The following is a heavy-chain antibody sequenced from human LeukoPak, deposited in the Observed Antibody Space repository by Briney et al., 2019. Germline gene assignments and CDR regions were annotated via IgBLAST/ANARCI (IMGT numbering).Heavy chain of an antibody. D-gene: IGHD5-18*01. J-gene: IGHJ4*02. V-gene: IGHV4-59*01. CDR1: GGSISSYY. CDR2: VYYSGST. Sequence: SETLSLTCTVSGGSISSYYWSWIRQPPGKGLEWIGYVYYSGSTNYNPSLKSRVTISVDTSKNQFSLKLSSVTAADTAVYYCARDRGYSYGIDYWGQGTLVTVSS. CDR3: ARDRGYSYGIDY.